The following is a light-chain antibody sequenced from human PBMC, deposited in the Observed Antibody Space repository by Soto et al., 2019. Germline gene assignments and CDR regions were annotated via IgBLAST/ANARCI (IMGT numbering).Light chain of an antibody. V-gene: IGLV2-11*01. Sequence: QSVLIQPPSVSGSPGQSVTISCTGTSSDVGSYDYVSWYQQHPGTVPKPMIYNVNTRPSGVPDRFSGSKSGTSASLAITGLQAEDEADYYCPSYDRSLNVHYVFGTGTKVTVL. CDR3: PSYDRSLNVHYV. CDR2: NVN. CDR1: SSDVGSYDY. J-gene: IGLJ1*01.